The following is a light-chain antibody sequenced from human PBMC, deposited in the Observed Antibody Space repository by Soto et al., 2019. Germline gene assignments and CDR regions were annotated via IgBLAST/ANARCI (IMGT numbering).Light chain of an antibody. J-gene: IGKJ3*01. CDR3: QKYNRAPRT. V-gene: IGKV1-27*01. CDR2: AAF. CDR1: QGSSNY. Sequence: DIQMTQSPSSLSASVGDRVTITCRASQGSSNYLAWYQQKPGKVPKLLIYAAFTLQSGVPSRFSGSGSGTDFTLTISGLQPEDVATYSWQKYNRAPRTFGPGTKVDIK.